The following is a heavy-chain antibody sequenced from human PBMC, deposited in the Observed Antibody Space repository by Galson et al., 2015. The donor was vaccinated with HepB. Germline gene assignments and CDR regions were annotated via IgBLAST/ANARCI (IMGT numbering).Heavy chain of an antibody. V-gene: IGHV3-15*01. Sequence: SLRLSCAASGFTFSNAWMNWVRQAPGKGLEWVGRIKSKTAGGTTEYAAPVKGRFTISRDDSKNTLYLRMNSLKTEDTAVYHCTVGTPGSSWTRFDYWGQGTLVTVSS. D-gene: IGHD6-13*01. J-gene: IGHJ4*02. CDR3: TVGTPGSSWTRFDY. CDR1: GFTFSNAW. CDR2: IKSKTAGGTT.